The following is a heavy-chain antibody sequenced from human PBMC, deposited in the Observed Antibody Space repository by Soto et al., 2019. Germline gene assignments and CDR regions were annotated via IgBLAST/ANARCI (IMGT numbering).Heavy chain of an antibody. CDR2: ISYDGSNK. CDR1: GFTFSSYG. CDR3: AKVGPMNTVVYYGMDV. D-gene: IGHD1-26*01. V-gene: IGHV3-30*18. Sequence: GGSLRLSCAASGFTFSSYGMHWVRQAPGKGLEWVAVISYDGSNKYYADSVKGRFTISRDNSKNTLYLQMNSLRAEDTAVYYCAKVGPMNTVVYYGMDVWGQGTTVTVSS. J-gene: IGHJ6*02.